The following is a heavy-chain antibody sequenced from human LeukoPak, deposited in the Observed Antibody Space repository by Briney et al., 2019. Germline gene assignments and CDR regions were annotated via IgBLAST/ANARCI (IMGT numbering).Heavy chain of an antibody. D-gene: IGHD2-2*02. CDR2: ISSSSSYI. J-gene: IGHJ3*02. CDR1: GFTFSSYS. CDR3: ARDFDSCSSTSCYTSSAFDI. V-gene: IGHV3-21*01. Sequence: GGSLRLSCAASGFTFSSYSMNWVRQAPGKGLEWVSSISSSSSYIYYADSVKGRFTISRDNAKNSLYLQMNSLRAEDTAVYYCARDFDSCSSTSCYTSSAFDIWAKGQWSPSLQ.